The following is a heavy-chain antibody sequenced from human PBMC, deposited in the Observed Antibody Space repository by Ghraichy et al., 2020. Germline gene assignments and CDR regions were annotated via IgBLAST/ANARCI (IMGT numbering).Heavy chain of an antibody. CDR1: GGTFSSYA. D-gene: IGHD6-13*01. CDR2: IIPIFGTA. CDR3: ASGEWGIATAGYFDY. V-gene: IGHV1-69*13. J-gene: IGHJ4*02. Sequence: SVKVSCKASGGTFSSYAISWVRQAPGQGLEWMGGIIPIFGTANYAQKFQGRVTITADESTSTAYMELSSLRSEDTAVYYCASGEWGIATAGYFDYWGQGTLVTVSS.